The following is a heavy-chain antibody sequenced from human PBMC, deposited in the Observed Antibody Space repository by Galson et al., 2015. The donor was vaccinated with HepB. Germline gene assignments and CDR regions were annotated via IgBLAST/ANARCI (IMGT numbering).Heavy chain of an antibody. J-gene: IGHJ3*02. CDR2: IYYSGST. Sequence: SETLSLTCTVSGGSISSSSYYWGWIRQPPGKGLEWIGSIYYSGSTYYNPSLKSRVTISVDTSKNQFSLKLSSVTAADTAVYYCAGRRYSSSWFDAFDIWGQGTMVTVSS. V-gene: IGHV4-39*01. CDR1: GGSISSSSYY. CDR3: AGRRYSSSWFDAFDI. D-gene: IGHD6-13*01.